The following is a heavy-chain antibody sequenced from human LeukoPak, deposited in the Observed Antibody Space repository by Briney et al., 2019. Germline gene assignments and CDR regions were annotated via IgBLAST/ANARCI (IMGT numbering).Heavy chain of an antibody. CDR3: ARGSSGFVNGLDI. J-gene: IGHJ3*02. CDR1: GFTFSSYW. CDR2: IKSDGSST. D-gene: IGHD3-22*01. Sequence: GXSLRLSCAASGFTFSSYWMHWVRQAPGKGLVWVSRIKSDGSSTIYADSVKGRFTISRDNAKNTLYLQMNSLRAEDTAVYSCARGSSGFVNGLDIWGQGTMVTVSS. V-gene: IGHV3-74*01.